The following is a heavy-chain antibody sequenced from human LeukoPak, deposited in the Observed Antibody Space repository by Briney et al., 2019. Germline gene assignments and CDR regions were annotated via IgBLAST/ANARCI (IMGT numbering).Heavy chain of an antibody. CDR3: ARDYGVNWNYGGRGYYFDY. V-gene: IGHV1-2*02. Sequence: ASVKVSCKASGYTFTGYYMHWVRQAPGQGLEWMGWINPNSGGTNYAQKFQGRVTMTRDTSISTAYMELSRLRSDDTAVYYCARDYGVNWNYGGRGYYFDYWGQGTLVTVSS. D-gene: IGHD1-7*01. J-gene: IGHJ4*02. CDR2: INPNSGGT. CDR1: GYTFTGYY.